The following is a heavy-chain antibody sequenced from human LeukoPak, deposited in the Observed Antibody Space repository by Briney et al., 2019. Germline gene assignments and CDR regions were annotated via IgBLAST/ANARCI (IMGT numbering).Heavy chain of an antibody. CDR2: ISSSSSYI. J-gene: IGHJ4*02. Sequence: GGSLRLSCASSGFTFSSYSMNWVRQAPGKGLEWVSSISSSSSYIYYADSVKGRFTISRDNAKNSLYLQMNSLRAEDTAVYYCARAGSSGYHYWGQGTLVTVSS. CDR1: GFTFSSYS. D-gene: IGHD6-19*01. V-gene: IGHV3-21*01. CDR3: ARAGSSGYHY.